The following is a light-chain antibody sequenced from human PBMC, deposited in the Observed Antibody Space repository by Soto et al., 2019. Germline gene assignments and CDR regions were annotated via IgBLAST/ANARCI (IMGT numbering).Light chain of an antibody. Sequence: QSVLTQPASVSGSPGQSITISCTGTSSDVGSYNLVSWYQQHPGKAPKLMIYEVSKRPSGVSNRFSGSKSGNTASLTISGLQAEDEADYYCCSYAGSTTFVYVFVTGTKAT. V-gene: IGLV2-23*02. CDR3: CSYAGSTTFVYV. CDR1: SSDVGSYNL. J-gene: IGLJ1*01. CDR2: EVS.